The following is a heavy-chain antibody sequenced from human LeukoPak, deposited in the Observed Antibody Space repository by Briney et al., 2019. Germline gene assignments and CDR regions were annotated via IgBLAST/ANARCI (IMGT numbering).Heavy chain of an antibody. D-gene: IGHD1-26*01. Sequence: GGSLRLSCAASGFIVSSNYMSWVRQAPGKGLEWVSVISSGDSTYYADSVKGRFTISRDNSKNTLYLQMNSLRAEDTAVYFCASSGNYYPYLLDYWGHGTLVTASS. CDR3: ASSGNYYPYLLDY. V-gene: IGHV3-53*01. CDR1: GFIVSSNY. CDR2: ISSGDST. J-gene: IGHJ4*01.